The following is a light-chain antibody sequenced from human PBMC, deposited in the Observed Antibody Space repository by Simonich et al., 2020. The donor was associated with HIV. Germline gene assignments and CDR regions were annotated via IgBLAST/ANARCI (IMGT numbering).Light chain of an antibody. CDR1: SSAVGGHNY. J-gene: IGLJ1*01. V-gene: IGLV2-14*03. Sequence: QSALTQPASVSGSPGQSITISCTGTSSAVGGHNYVSWYQQHPGKAPKLMIYDVSNRPSGVSNRFSGSKSGNTASLTISGLQAEDEADYYCSSYTSSSPFVFGTGTKVTVL. CDR2: DVS. CDR3: SSYTSSSPFV.